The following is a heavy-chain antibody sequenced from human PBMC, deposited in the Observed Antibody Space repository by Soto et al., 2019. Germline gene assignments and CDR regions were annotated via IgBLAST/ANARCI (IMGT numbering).Heavy chain of an antibody. J-gene: IGHJ6*02. CDR2: ISGSGGST. Sequence: PVGSLRLSCAASGFTFSSYAMSWVRQAPGKGLEWVSAISGSGGSTYYADSVKGRFTISRDNSKNTLYLQMNSLRAEDTAVYYCAKDQGTMIVVRYGMDVWGQGTTVTVSS. V-gene: IGHV3-23*01. D-gene: IGHD3-22*01. CDR3: AKDQGTMIVVRYGMDV. CDR1: GFTFSSYA.